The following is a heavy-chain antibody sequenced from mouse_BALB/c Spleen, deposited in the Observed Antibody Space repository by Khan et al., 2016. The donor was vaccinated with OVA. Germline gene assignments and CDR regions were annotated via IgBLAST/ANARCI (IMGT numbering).Heavy chain of an antibody. J-gene: IGHJ3*01. V-gene: IGHV1-34*01. CDR2: IDPFNGGN. Sequence: VQLKQSGPELMKPGASVKISCKASGYSFTTYYMHWVKQSHGKSLEWIGYIDPFNGGNDYNQKFKGKATLTVDKSSSTAYMHLSSLTSEDSAGYYWARGTFDYWGQGTLVTVAA. D-gene: IGHD3-3*01. CDR1: GYSFTTYY. CDR3: ARGTFDY.